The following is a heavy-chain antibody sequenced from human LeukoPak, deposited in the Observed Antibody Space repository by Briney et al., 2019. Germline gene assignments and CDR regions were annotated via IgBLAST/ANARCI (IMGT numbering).Heavy chain of an antibody. Sequence: PSETLSLTCALYGGSFSGYYWSWVRQAPGKGLEWIGEINHSGSTNYNPSLKSRVTISVDTSKNQFSLKLSSVTAADTAVYYCARHVLMITFGGLIAANWFDPWGQGTLVTVSS. V-gene: IGHV4-34*01. CDR2: INHSGST. CDR3: ARHVLMITFGGLIAANWFDP. D-gene: IGHD3-16*02. CDR1: GGSFSGYY. J-gene: IGHJ5*02.